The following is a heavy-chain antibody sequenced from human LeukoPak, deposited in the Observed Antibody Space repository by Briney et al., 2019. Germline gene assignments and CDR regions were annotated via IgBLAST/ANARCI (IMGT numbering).Heavy chain of an antibody. V-gene: IGHV3-15*04. J-gene: IGHJ4*02. D-gene: IGHD1-1*01. CDR3: ATSITTPGAFDI. Sequence: GGSLRLSCAASGFTFSSYAMSWVRRAPGKGLEWVARIVSETVGGRTDYAASVKGRFTIPRDDLKSTLFLQMSSLKIEDTAVYYCATSITTPGAFDIWGQGVLVTVSS. CDR1: GFTFSSYA. CDR2: IVSETVGGRT.